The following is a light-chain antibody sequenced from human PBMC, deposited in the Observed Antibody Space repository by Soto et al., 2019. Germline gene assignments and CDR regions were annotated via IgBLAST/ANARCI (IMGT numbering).Light chain of an antibody. CDR3: QQYNDYSWT. Sequence: DIQMTQSPSTLSASVGDRVAITCRASQSISIWLAWYQQKPGKAPKLLIYKASSLESGVPSRFSGSGSGTKFTLTISSLQPDDFATYYCQQYNDYSWTFAQGTKVEIK. V-gene: IGKV1-5*03. CDR1: QSISIW. CDR2: KAS. J-gene: IGKJ1*01.